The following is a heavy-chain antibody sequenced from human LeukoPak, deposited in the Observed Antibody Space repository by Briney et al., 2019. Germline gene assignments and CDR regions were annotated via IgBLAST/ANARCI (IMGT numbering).Heavy chain of an antibody. D-gene: IGHD6-13*01. CDR3: ARSAAGLSYGMDV. V-gene: IGHV4-39*07. CDR2: IYYSGST. Sequence: SETLSLTCTVSGGSISSSSHFWGWIRQPPGKGLEWIGSIYYSGSTNYNPSLKSRVTISVTKNQFSLKLSSVTAADTAVYFCARSAAGLSYGMDVWGQGTTVTVSS. CDR1: GGSISSSSHF. J-gene: IGHJ6*02.